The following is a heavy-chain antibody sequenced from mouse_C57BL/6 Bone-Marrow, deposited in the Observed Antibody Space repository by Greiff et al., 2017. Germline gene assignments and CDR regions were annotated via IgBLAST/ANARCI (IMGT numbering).Heavy chain of an antibody. CDR1: GYTFTSYW. D-gene: IGHD4-1*01. CDR2: LYPGSGST. J-gene: IGHJ4*01. V-gene: IGHV1-55*01. CDR3: ARMGDWDQKDYAMDY. Sequence: VQLQQPGAELVKPGASVKMSCKASGYTFTSYWITWVKQRPGQGLEWIGDLYPGSGSTNYNEKFKSKATLTVDTSSSTAYMQLSSLTSEDSAVYYCARMGDWDQKDYAMDYWGQGTSVTVSS.